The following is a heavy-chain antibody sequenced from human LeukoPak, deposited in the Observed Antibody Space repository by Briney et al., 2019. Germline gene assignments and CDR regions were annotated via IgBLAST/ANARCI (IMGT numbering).Heavy chain of an antibody. CDR2: ISSSSSYI. CDR1: GFTFSSYS. CDR3: ARGWGGYNYGYFDY. J-gene: IGHJ4*02. Sequence: PGGSLRLSCAASGFTFSSYSMNWVRQAPGKGLEWVSSISSSSSYIYYADSVKGRFTISRDNAKNSLYLQMNSLRAEDTAVYYCARGWGGYNYGYFDYWGQETLVTVSS. D-gene: IGHD5-18*01. V-gene: IGHV3-21*01.